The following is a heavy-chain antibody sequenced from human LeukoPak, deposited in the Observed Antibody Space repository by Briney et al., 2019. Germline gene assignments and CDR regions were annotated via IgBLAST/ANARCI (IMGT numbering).Heavy chain of an antibody. CDR3: ASLPPDIVVVPAARLDY. Sequence: PGGSLRLSCAASGFTFSSCAMHWVRQAPGKGLEWVALISYDGNNKYYADSVKGRFTISRDNSKNRLYLQMDSLRAEDTAVYSCASLPPDIVVVPAARLDYWGQGTLVTVSS. V-gene: IGHV3-30-3*01. J-gene: IGHJ4*02. D-gene: IGHD2-2*01. CDR2: ISYDGNNK. CDR1: GFTFSSCA.